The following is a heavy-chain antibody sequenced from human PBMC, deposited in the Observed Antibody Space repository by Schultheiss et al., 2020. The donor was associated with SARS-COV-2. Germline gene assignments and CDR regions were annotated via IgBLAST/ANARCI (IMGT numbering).Heavy chain of an antibody. D-gene: IGHD3-16*01. CDR3: ARMAEGLGYYYYYGMDV. CDR2: IDWDDDK. J-gene: IGHJ6*02. V-gene: IGHV2-70*01. CDR1: GFSLSTSGMC. Sequence: TLSLTCTFSGFSLSTSGMCVSWIRQPPGKALEWLALIDWDDDKYYSTSLKTRLTISKDTSKNQVVLTMTNMDPVDTATYYCARMAEGLGYYYYYGMDVWGQGTTVTVSS.